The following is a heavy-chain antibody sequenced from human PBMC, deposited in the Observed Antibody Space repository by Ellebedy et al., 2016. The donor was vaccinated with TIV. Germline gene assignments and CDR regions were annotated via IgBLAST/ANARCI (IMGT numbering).Heavy chain of an antibody. J-gene: IGHJ6*02. CDR1: GFPFSDYA. CDR3: ARDDQCGGDCYQRNYGMDV. Sequence: GESLKISXAASGFPFSDYAMYWVRQAPGKGLEWVAVISSDGSHKYYADSVKGRFTIARDNSENTLYVQLNSLRAEDTAVYYCARDDQCGGDCYQRNYGMDVWGQGTTVTVSS. D-gene: IGHD2-21*02. V-gene: IGHV3-30-3*01. CDR2: ISSDGSHK.